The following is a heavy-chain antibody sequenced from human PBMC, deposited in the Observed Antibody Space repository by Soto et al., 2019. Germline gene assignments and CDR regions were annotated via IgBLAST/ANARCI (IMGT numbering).Heavy chain of an antibody. D-gene: IGHD1-26*01. CDR1: GYTFSSYG. CDR2: ISAYNGNT. J-gene: IGHJ4*02. CDR3: ARDAESGSYSGY. Sequence: ASVKVSCKASGYTFSSYGINWVRQAHGQGLEWMGWISAYNGNTNYAQKLQGRVTMTTDTSTSTVYMELRSLRSDDTAVYYCARDAESGSYSGYWGQGTLVTVSS. V-gene: IGHV1-18*01.